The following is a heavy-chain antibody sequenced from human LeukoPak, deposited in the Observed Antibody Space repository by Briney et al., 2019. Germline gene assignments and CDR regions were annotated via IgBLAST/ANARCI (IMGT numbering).Heavy chain of an antibody. CDR3: AKGLFCSRNYYFEY. Sequence: GGSLRLSCAASGFTFSSYAMTWVRQAPGKGLEWVSPIIGSGRSTFYADSVKGRFTISRDNSKNMLYLQVSSQRVEDTAVYYCAKGLFCSRNYYFEYWGQGTLVTVSA. V-gene: IGHV3-23*01. CDR2: IIGSGRST. CDR1: GFTFSSYA. J-gene: IGHJ4*02. D-gene: IGHD3-3*01.